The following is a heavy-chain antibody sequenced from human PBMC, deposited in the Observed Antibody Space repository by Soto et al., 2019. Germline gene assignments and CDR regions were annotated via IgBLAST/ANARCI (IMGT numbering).Heavy chain of an antibody. D-gene: IGHD3-3*01. V-gene: IGHV3-15*07. Sequence: KGLEWVGRIKSKTDGGTTDYAAPVKGIVTIPRDDSKNTLYLQMKSLKTEDKAVYYCTTVQLRFLEWLPDYYGMAVWGQGTTVPVSS. J-gene: IGHJ6*02. CDR2: IKSKTDGGTT. CDR3: TTVQLRFLEWLPDYYGMAV.